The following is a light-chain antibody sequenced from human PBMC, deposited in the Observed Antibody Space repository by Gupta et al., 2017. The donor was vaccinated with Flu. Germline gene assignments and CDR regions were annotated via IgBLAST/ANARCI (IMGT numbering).Light chain of an antibody. Sequence: SSELTQDPAVSVALGQTVRITCQGDSLRNSYASWYQQKPGQAPVLVIYAKNIRPSGIPARFSVSSSCNTASSTLTGAQAEEEADYYYYSRDNTNNHQGVFGGGTKLTVL. V-gene: IGLV3-19*01. J-gene: IGLJ3*02. CDR1: SLRNSY. CDR3: YSRDNTNNHQGV. CDR2: AKN.